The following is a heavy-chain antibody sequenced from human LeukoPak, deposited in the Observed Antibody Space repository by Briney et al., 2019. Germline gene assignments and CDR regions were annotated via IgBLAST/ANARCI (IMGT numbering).Heavy chain of an antibody. D-gene: IGHD6-19*01. J-gene: IGHJ4*02. CDR2: ISSNGGST. Sequence: GGSLRLFCAASGFIFSSYSMHWVRQAPGKGLESVSAISSNGGSTYYANSVRGRFTISRDNSKNTLYLQMGSLRAEDLAVYYCAREGVPGTTDYWGQGTLVTVSS. CDR1: GFIFSSYS. V-gene: IGHV3-64*01. CDR3: AREGVPGTTDY.